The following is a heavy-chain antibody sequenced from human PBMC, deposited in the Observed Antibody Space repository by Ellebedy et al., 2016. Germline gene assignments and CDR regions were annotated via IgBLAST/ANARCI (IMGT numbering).Heavy chain of an antibody. CDR3: ARDVSLYSSSPSFDS. V-gene: IGHV4-59*02. CDR1: GGSVDTYY. Sequence: SETLSLXCSVSGGSVDTYYWTWIRQPPGKGLEWIGYVFYGGSTKYNPSLRSRVTISLDTSKKQFSLKLTSVAAADTAVYYCARDVSLYSSSPSFDSWGQGTLVTVSS. D-gene: IGHD3-22*01. J-gene: IGHJ4*02. CDR2: VFYGGST.